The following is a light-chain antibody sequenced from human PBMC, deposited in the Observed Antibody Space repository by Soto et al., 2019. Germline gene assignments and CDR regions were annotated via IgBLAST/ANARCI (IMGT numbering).Light chain of an antibody. Sequence: QSALTQPASVSGSPGQSITISCTGTSSDVGGYNYVSWYQQHPGKAPKLMISDVSNPPSGVSNRVSGSKSGNTASLTISGLQTEDEADYYCSSYTTSSTYVFGPGTKLTVL. V-gene: IGLV2-14*01. J-gene: IGLJ1*01. CDR3: SSYTTSSTYV. CDR1: SSDVGGYNY. CDR2: DVS.